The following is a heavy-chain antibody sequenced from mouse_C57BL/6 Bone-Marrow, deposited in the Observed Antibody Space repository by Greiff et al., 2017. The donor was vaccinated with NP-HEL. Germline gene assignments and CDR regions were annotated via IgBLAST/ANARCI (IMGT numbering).Heavy chain of an antibody. CDR3: TRDRGSYVDY. D-gene: IGHD1-1*01. J-gene: IGHJ2*01. CDR1: RFTFSSYA. Sequence: EVKLMESGEGLVKPGGSLKLSCAASRFTFSSYAMSWVRQTPEKRLEWVAYISSGGDYIYYADTVKGRFTISRDNARNTLYLQMSSLKSEDTAMYYCTRDRGSYVDYWGQGTTLTVSS. CDR2: ISSGGDYI. V-gene: IGHV5-9-1*02.